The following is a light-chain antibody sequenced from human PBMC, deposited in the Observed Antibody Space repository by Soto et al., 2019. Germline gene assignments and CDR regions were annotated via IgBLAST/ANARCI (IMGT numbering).Light chain of an antibody. J-gene: IGLJ1*01. CDR3: SSYAGSNKSV. Sequence: QSVLNQPASVSGSPGQSVTIACTGTSSDVGGYNYVSWYQQHPGKAPKLMIYEVSKRPSGVPDRFSGSKSGNTASLTVSGLQPEDEADYYCSSYAGSNKSVFGTGTKVTVL. V-gene: IGLV2-8*01. CDR1: SSDVGGYNY. CDR2: EVS.